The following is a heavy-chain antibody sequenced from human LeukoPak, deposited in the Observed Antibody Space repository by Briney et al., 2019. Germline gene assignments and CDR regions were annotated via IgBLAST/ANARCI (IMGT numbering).Heavy chain of an antibody. J-gene: IGHJ4*02. CDR2: IDPNSGGT. V-gene: IGHV1-2*02. D-gene: IGHD6-19*01. Sequence: ASVKVSCKPSGYTFTAYFIHWVRQAPGHGLEWMAWIDPNSGGTKYAQKFQGRVTMTRDTSISTAYMELTRLRSDDTAVYYCASWRGYASGWSGPFDYWGQGTLVTVSS. CDR3: ASWRGYASGWSGPFDY. CDR1: GYTFTAYF.